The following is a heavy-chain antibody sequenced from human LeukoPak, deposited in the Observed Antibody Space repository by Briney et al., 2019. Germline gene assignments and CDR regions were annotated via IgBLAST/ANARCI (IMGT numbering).Heavy chain of an antibody. J-gene: IGHJ6*02. V-gene: IGHV3-23*01. CDR2: ISGSGGST. D-gene: IGHD6-13*01. CDR3: AHTPPIAAAGIYYYYGMDV. CDR1: GFTFSSYA. Sequence: GGSLRLSCAASGFTFSSYAMSWVRQAPGKGLEWVSAISGSGGSTYYADSVKGRFTISRDNSKNTLYLQMNSLRAEDTAVYYCAHTPPIAAAGIYYYYGMDVRGQGTTVTVSS.